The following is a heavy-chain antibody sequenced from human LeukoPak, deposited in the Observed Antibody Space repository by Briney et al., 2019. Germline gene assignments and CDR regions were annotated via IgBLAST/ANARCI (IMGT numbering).Heavy chain of an antibody. J-gene: IGHJ6*03. D-gene: IGHD3-3*01. V-gene: IGHV4-59*01. Sequence: SQTLSLTCTVSGGSISSYYWSWIRQPAGKGLEWIGYIYYSGSTNYNPSLKSRVTISVDTSKNQFSLKLSSVTAADTAVYYCARAPYDFWSGYPIRWYYYYMDVWGKGTTVTVSS. CDR3: ARAPYDFWSGYPIRWYYYYMDV. CDR1: GGSISSYY. CDR2: IYYSGST.